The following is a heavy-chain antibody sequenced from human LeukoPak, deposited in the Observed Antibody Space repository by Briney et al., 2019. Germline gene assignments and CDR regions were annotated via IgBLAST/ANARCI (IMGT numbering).Heavy chain of an antibody. Sequence: GGSLRHSCAASGFTFSSYAMSWVRQAPGKGLEWVSAISGSGGTTYYADSVKGRFTISRDNSKNTLYLQMNSLRAEDTALYYCAKSPTFWSGYGNWGQGTLVTVSS. CDR3: AKSPTFWSGYGN. J-gene: IGHJ4*02. D-gene: IGHD3-3*01. CDR1: GFTFSSYA. V-gene: IGHV3-23*01. CDR2: ISGSGGTT.